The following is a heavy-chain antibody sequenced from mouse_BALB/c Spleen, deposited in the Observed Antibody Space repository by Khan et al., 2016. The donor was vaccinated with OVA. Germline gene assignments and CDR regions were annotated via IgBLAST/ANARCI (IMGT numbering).Heavy chain of an antibody. CDR1: GFTFSTYG. V-gene: IGHV5-6*02. J-gene: IGHJ3*01. CDR3: TRLAYYYDSEGFAY. D-gene: IGHD1-1*01. Sequence: DVMLVESGGDLVKPGGSPKLSCAASGFTFSTYGMSWVRQAPDKRLEWVATVSTGGSYTYYPDSVKGRFTISRDNAKNTLYLQMSGLRSEDTAMFYCTRLAYYYDSEGFAYWGQGTLVTVSA. CDR2: VSTGGSYT.